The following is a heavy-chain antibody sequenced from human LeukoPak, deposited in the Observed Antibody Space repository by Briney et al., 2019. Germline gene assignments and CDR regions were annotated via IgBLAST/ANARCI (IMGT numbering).Heavy chain of an antibody. Sequence: GRSLRLSCEASGYTFDDYAMHWVRQAPGKSLEWVSAISWNSGSIGYADSVKGRFTISRDNGKNSLYLQMNSLRTEDTALYYCAKGHTYGLGESYLDFWGQGTLVSVSS. D-gene: IGHD5-18*01. CDR3: AKGHTYGLGESYLDF. CDR2: ISWNSGSI. CDR1: GYTFDDYA. V-gene: IGHV3-9*01. J-gene: IGHJ4*02.